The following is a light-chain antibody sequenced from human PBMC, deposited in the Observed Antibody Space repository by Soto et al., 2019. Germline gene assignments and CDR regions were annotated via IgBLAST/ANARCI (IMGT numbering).Light chain of an antibody. Sequence: DIQMTQSPSTLSASVGDRVTITCRASQSISSWLAWYQQKPGKDPKLLIYAASSLQSGVPSRFSGSGSGTDFNLTISRLQTEDFATYYCQQANSFTLTFGQGTRLEIK. J-gene: IGKJ5*01. CDR1: QSISSW. CDR2: AAS. CDR3: QQANSFTLT. V-gene: IGKV1-12*01.